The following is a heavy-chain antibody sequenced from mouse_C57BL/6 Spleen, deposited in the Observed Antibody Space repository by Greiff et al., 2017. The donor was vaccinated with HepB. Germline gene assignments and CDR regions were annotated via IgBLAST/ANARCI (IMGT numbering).Heavy chain of an antibody. V-gene: IGHV3-5*01. J-gene: IGHJ1*03. CDR1: GISITTGNYR. CDR2: IYYSGTI. CDR3: ARDNYGSSYDWYFDV. D-gene: IGHD1-1*01. Sequence: DVQLQESGPGLVKPSQTVFLTCTVTGISITTGNYRWSWIRQFPGNKLEWIGYIYYSGTITYNPSLTSRTTITRDTPKNQFFLEMNSLTAEDTATYYCARDNYGSSYDWYFDVWGTGTTVTVSS.